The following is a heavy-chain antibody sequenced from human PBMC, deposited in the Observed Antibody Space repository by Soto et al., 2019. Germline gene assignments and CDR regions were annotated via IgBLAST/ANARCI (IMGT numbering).Heavy chain of an antibody. Sequence: SETLSLTCTVSGGSISSGGYYWSWIRQPPGRGLEWIGYIYYSGSTNYNPSLKSRVTISVDTSKNQFSLKLSSVTAADTAVYYCARHGGRRGGWFDPWGQGTLVTVSS. CDR1: GGSISSGGYY. D-gene: IGHD2-15*01. CDR3: ARHGGRRGGWFDP. V-gene: IGHV4-61*08. CDR2: IYYSGST. J-gene: IGHJ5*02.